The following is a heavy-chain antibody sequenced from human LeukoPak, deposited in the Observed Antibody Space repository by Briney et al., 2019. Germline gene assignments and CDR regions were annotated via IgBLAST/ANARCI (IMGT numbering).Heavy chain of an antibody. CDR1: GYSISSGYY. D-gene: IGHD3-22*01. Sequence: SETLSLTCTVSGYSISSGYYWGWIRQPPGKGLEWIGSIYHSGSTYYNPSLKSRVTISVDTSKNQFSLKLSSVTAADTAVYYCARAPPYYYDSSGYYYYYYYMDVWGKGTTVTVSS. CDR3: ARAPPYYYDSSGYYYYYYYMDV. CDR2: IYHSGST. V-gene: IGHV4-38-2*02. J-gene: IGHJ6*03.